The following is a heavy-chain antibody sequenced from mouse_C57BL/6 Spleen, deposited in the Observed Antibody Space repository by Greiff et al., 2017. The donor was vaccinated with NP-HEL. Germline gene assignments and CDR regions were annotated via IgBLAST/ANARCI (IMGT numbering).Heavy chain of an antibody. D-gene: IGHD1-1*01. CDR3: ARMGYYERWAMDY. J-gene: IGHJ4*01. CDR1: GYTFTSYW. V-gene: IGHV1-59*01. CDR2: IDPSDSYT. Sequence: VQLQQPGAELVRPGTSVKLSCKASGYTFTSYWMHWVKQRPGQGLEWIGVIDPSDSYTNYNQKFKGKATLTVDTSSSTAYMQLSSLTSEDSAVYYCARMGYYERWAMDYWGQGTSVTVSS.